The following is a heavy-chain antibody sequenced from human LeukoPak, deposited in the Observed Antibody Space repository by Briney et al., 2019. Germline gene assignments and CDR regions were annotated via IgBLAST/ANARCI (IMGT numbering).Heavy chain of an antibody. D-gene: IGHD4-17*01. V-gene: IGHV1-69*04. CDR3: ARDFVDGDYH. CDR2: IIPILGIA. CDR1: GGTFSIYA. J-gene: IGHJ5*02. Sequence: GASVKVSCKASGGTFSIYAISWVRQAPGRGLEWMGRIIPILGIANYAQKFQGRVTITADKSTSTAYMELSSLRSEDTAVYYCARDFVDGDYHWGQGTLVTVSS.